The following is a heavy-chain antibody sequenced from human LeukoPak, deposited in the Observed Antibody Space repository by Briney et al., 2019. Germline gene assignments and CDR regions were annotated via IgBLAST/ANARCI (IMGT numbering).Heavy chain of an antibody. CDR3: ARATRGLDY. D-gene: IGHD1-1*01. Sequence: SETLSLTCTVSGGSLSSYYWSWIRQPPGKGLEWIGYIYYSGSTNYNPSLKSRVTISVDTSKNQFSLKLSSVTAADTAVYYCARATRGLDYWGQGTLVTVSS. CDR1: GGSLSSYY. V-gene: IGHV4-59*01. CDR2: IYYSGST. J-gene: IGHJ4*02.